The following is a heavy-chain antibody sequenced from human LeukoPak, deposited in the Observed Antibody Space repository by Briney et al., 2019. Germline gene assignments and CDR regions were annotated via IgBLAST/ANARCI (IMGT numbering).Heavy chain of an antibody. D-gene: IGHD6-13*01. Sequence: SVKVSCKASGYTFTSYYMHWVRQAPGQGLEWMGIINPSGGSTSYAQKFQGRVTMTRDTSTSTVYMELSSLRSEDTAVYYCARGSRQLVYYYYYMDVWGKGTTVTVSS. CDR2: INPSGGST. J-gene: IGHJ6*03. V-gene: IGHV1-46*01. CDR1: GYTFTSYY. CDR3: ARGSRQLVYYYYYMDV.